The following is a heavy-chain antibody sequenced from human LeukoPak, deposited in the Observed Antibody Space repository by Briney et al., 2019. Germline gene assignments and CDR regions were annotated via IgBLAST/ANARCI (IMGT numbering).Heavy chain of an antibody. D-gene: IGHD3-3*01. CDR1: GYTFTSYA. Sequence: GASVKVSCKASGYTFTSYAMHWVRQAPGQRLEWMGWINAGNGNTKYPQKFQGRVTITRDTSASTAYMKLSSLRSEDTAVYYCASRRITIFGVVIIGGYYFDYWGQGTLVTVSS. J-gene: IGHJ4*02. CDR2: INAGNGNT. CDR3: ASRRITIFGVVIIGGYYFDY. V-gene: IGHV1-3*01.